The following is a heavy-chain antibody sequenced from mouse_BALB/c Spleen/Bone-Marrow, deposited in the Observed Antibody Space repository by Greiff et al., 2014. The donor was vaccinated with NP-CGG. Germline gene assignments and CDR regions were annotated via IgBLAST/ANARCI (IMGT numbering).Heavy chain of an antibody. J-gene: IGHJ3*01. CDR1: GYTFTSYW. Sequence: QVQLQQSGAELVRPGASVKLSCKASGYTFTSYWMNWVKQRPEQGLEWIGRIDPYDSETHYNQKFKDKAILTVDKSSSTAYMQRSSLTSEDSAVYYCTRGRDYDVFSYWGQGTLVTVSA. CDR3: TRGRDYDVFSY. D-gene: IGHD2-4*01. CDR2: IDPYDSET. V-gene: IGHV1-52*01.